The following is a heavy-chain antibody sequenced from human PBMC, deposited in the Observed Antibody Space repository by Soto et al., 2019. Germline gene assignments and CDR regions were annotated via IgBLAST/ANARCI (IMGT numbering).Heavy chain of an antibody. Sequence: VQLLESGGDLVQPGGSLRLSCGASGFTFSSYAMSWVRQAQGKGLQWVSTISGNGGSTYYAESVRGRFTISRDSSKNTLSLQMNSLRAEDTGLYYCAKDYADYIPYYCDHWGQGTLVTVSS. D-gene: IGHD4-17*01. J-gene: IGHJ4*02. CDR2: ISGNGGST. V-gene: IGHV3-23*01. CDR3: AKDYADYIPYYCDH. CDR1: GFTFSSYA.